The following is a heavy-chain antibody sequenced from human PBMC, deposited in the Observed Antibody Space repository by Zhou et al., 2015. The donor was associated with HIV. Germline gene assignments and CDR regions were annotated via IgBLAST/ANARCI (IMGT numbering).Heavy chain of an antibody. CDR1: GYAFSSYG. CDR2: ISAYNGVT. Sequence: QVHLVQSGAEVKKPGASVKVSCKASGYAFSSYGITWVRQAPGQGLEWVGWISAYNGVTEYAQTLQDRLTMSTDTSTNTAYMELRSLRSDDTAVYYCAKDHVHCCRGALNALDTWGQGTMVTVSS. CDR3: AKDHVHCCRGALNALDT. D-gene: IGHD2-21*02. J-gene: IGHJ3*02. V-gene: IGHV1-18*01.